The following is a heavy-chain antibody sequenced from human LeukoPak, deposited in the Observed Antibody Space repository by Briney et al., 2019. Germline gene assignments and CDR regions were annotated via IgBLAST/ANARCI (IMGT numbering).Heavy chain of an antibody. CDR2: ISGSGGST. CDR1: GFTFSSFA. D-gene: IGHD6-13*01. Sequence: PGGSLRLSCAASGFTFSSFAMSWVRQAPGKGLEWVSAISGSGGSTDYADSVKGRFTISRDNSKDTLSLQMNSLKAEDTAVYFCTTEGAAALIYWGQGTLVTVSS. V-gene: IGHV3-23*01. CDR3: TTEGAAALIY. J-gene: IGHJ4*02.